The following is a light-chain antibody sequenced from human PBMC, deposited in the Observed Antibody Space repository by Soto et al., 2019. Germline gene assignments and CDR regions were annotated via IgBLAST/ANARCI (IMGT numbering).Light chain of an antibody. CDR3: GSHAAGSTLI. V-gene: IGLV2-14*01. CDR1: SSDVGGYNE. J-gene: IGLJ2*01. CDR2: DVT. Sequence: QSALTQPASVSGSPGQSTTISCTGTSSDVGGYNEVSWYQQRPGKAPKLMIYDVTNRPSGVSNRFSGSKPGNTASLTISGLQAEDEAYYYCGSHAAGSTLIFGGGTKLTVL.